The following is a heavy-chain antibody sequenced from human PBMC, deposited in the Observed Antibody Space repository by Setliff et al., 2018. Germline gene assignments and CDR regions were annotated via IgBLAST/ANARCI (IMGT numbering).Heavy chain of an antibody. D-gene: IGHD5-18*01. CDR2: IYNSGNT. J-gene: IGHJ4*02. CDR3: ARGDSSGNNYPVLDY. V-gene: IGHV4-39*07. CDR1: RGSISNNAYY. Sequence: SETLSLTCTVSRGSISNNAYYWAWIRQPPGKGLEWIGSIYNSGNTYYNSSLKSRVTISADSSKSQFFLRLTSVTAADTAIYYCARGDSSGNNYPVLDYWGQGTLVTVSS.